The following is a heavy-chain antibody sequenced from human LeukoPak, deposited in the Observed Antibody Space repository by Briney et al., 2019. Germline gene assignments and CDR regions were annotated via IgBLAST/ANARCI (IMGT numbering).Heavy chain of an antibody. J-gene: IGHJ4*02. CDR3: AREGGEQWLVFDN. V-gene: IGHV4-59*01. D-gene: IGHD6-19*01. CDR2: MFYTGST. CDR1: AGSMRRYY. Sequence: SETLSLTCTVSAGSMRRYYWSWIQQPPGKGLEWIGYMFYTGSTSYNPSLEGRVTMSMDTSKLQFSLNLTSVTAADTAVYYCAREGGEQWLVFDNWGQGALVTVSS.